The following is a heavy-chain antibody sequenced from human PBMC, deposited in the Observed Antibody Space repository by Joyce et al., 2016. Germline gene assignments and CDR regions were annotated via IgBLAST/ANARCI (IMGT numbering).Heavy chain of an antibody. D-gene: IGHD3-22*01. Sequence: EVQLVESGGGLVKPGGSLRISCAASGFTFSTSSRCWFRRAPGKGLEWVSAISSDSTYIFYADSVKGRFTVSRDNAKNSLYLQMNSLRAEDTAVFFCARGGIVYDYSMDLWGQGTTVTVSS. J-gene: IGHJ6*02. V-gene: IGHV3-21*02. CDR1: GFTFSTSS. CDR3: ARGGIVYDYSMDL. CDR2: ISSDSTYI.